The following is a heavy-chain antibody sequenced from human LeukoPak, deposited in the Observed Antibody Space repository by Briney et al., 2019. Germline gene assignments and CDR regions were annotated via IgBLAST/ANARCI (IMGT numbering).Heavy chain of an antibody. CDR3: ARPAERGYSYGLDF. CDR1: GDSISSYY. V-gene: IGHV4-59*01. Sequence: SETLSLTCTVSGDSISSYYWSWVRQPPGKGLEWIGYLYYSGSTNYNPSLKSRVTISVDTSKNQVSLNLSSVTAADTAVYYCARPAERGYSYGLDFWGQGTMVTVSS. CDR2: LYYSGST. D-gene: IGHD5-18*01. J-gene: IGHJ3*01.